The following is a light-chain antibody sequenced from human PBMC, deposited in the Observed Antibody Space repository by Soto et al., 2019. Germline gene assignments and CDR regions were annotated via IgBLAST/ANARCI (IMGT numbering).Light chain of an antibody. J-gene: IGLJ1*01. CDR2: DVS. CDR1: SSDVGDYNS. V-gene: IGLV2-11*01. Sequence: QSVLTQPRSVSGSPGQSVTVSCIETSSDVGDYNSVSWYQQHPGKAPKLMIYDVSKRPSGVPDRFSGSKSSNTASLTISGLQAEEEADYYCCSYVGGYSYVFGIGTKVTVL. CDR3: CSYVGGYSYV.